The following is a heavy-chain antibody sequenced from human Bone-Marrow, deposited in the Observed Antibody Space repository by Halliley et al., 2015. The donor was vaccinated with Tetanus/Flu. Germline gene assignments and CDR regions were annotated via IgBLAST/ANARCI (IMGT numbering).Heavy chain of an antibody. Sequence: SLRLSCTASGFAFSNAWMSWVRQAPGKGLEWIGRIKTKTDNGATDYAAPVKGRFFVSRDDSRHTVYLQMNSLKAEDTAMYYCCVGMTVVPRGYWGQGTLVTVSS. D-gene: IGHD2-21*02. J-gene: IGHJ4*02. CDR2: IKTKTDNGAT. V-gene: IGHV3-15*01. CDR1: GFAFSNAW. CDR3: CVGMTVVPRGY.